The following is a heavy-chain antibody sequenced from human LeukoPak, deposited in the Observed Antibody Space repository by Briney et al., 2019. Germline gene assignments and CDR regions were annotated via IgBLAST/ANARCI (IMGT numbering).Heavy chain of an antibody. Sequence: GGSLRLSCAASGFTFSSYAMSWVRQAPGKGLEWVSAISGSGGSTYYADSVKGRFTISRDNSKNTLYLQMNSLRAEDTAVYYCAKDYYDSSGYYLEYFDYWGQGTLVTVSS. CDR2: ISGSGGST. CDR1: GFTFSSYA. D-gene: IGHD3-22*01. CDR3: AKDYYDSSGYYLEYFDY. J-gene: IGHJ4*02. V-gene: IGHV3-23*01.